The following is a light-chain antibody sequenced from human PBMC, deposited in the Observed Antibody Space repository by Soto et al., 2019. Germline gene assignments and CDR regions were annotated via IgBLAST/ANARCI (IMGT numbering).Light chain of an antibody. CDR2: GAS. CDR1: QSLSSN. J-gene: IGKJ4*01. V-gene: IGKV3-15*01. CDR3: QQYSDLPLT. Sequence: EIVMTQSPATLSVSPGERATLSCRASQSLSSNLAWYQQCPGQAPRLLIYGASTRATGIPARFSGSGSGTEFTLTISSLQSEDFAIYFCQQYSDLPLTFGGGTKVEIK.